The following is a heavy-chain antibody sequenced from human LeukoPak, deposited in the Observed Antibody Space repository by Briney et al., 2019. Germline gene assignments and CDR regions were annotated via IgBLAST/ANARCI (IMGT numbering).Heavy chain of an antibody. CDR3: ARLGVVYREFEY. V-gene: IGHV3-21*01. Sequence: SGGSLRLSCAASGFTFSSYSMNWVRQAPGKGLEWVSSISSSSSYIYYADSVKGRFTISRDNAKNSLYLQMNSLRAEDTAVYYCARLGVVYREFEYWGQGTLVTVSS. CDR1: GFTFSSYS. D-gene: IGHD3-3*01. CDR2: ISSSSSYI. J-gene: IGHJ4*02.